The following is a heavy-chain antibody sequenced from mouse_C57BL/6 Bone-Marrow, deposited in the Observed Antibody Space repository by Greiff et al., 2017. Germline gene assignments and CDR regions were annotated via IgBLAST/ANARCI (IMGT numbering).Heavy chain of an antibody. CDR2: ISYSGST. CDR3: ARGSLGHWYFDV. D-gene: IGHD4-1*01. V-gene: IGHV3-1*01. CDR1: GYSITSGYD. Sequence: EVKVEESGPGMVKPSQSLSLTCTVTGYSITSGYDWHWIRHFPGNKLEWMGYISYSGSTNYNPSLKSRISITHDTSKNHFFLKLNSVTTEDTATYYCARGSLGHWYFDVWGTGTTVTVSS. J-gene: IGHJ1*03.